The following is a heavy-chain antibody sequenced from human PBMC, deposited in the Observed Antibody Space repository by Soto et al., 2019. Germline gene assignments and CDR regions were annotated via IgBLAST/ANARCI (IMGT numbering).Heavy chain of an antibody. CDR1: GGSISSSTYY. CDR3: ARRSSSSLGSLFDP. V-gene: IGHV4-39*01. J-gene: IGHJ5*02. Sequence: SETLSLTCTVSGGSISSSTYYWDWIRQPPGKWLEWIGAMYYTGNKNYNPSLESRVTMSVDTSKNQFSLKLSSVTPTDTAVYYCARRSSSSLGSLFDPWGRGILVTVSS. CDR2: MYYTGNK. D-gene: IGHD6-6*01.